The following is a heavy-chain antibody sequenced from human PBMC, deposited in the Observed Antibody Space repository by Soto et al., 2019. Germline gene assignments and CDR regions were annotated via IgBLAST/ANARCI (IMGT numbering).Heavy chain of an antibody. J-gene: IGHJ6*02. CDR1: GGTFSSYA. CDR2: IIPIFGTA. V-gene: IGHV1-69*13. Sequence: SVKVSCKASGGTFSSYAISWVRQAPGQGLEWMGGIIPIFGTANYAQKFQGRVTITADESTSTAYMELSSLRSEDTAVYYCARDLMVRGVLLDYYYGMDVWGQGTTVTVS. CDR3: ARDLMVRGVLLDYYYGMDV. D-gene: IGHD3-10*01.